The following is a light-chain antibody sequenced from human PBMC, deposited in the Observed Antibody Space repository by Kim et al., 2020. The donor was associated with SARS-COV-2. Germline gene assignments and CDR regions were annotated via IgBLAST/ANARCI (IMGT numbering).Light chain of an antibody. CDR3: SSFTRSTLYV. CDR2: DVT. J-gene: IGLJ1*01. CDR1: SSDTGAYNY. Sequence: GHAITSSCTGGSSDTGAYNYVSWYQQHPGKSPKVMIFDVTKRPSGVSDRFSGSKSGNTASLTISGLQAQDEADYYCSSFTRSTLYVFGTGTKVTVL. V-gene: IGLV2-14*03.